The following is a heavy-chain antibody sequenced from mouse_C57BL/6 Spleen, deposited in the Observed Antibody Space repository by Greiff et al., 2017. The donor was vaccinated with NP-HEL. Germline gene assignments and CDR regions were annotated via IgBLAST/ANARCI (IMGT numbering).Heavy chain of an antibody. J-gene: IGHJ2*01. CDR2: IFPGSGST. CDR3: ARWGLHYGNPIFDY. Sequence: VQLQESGPELVKPGASVKISCKASGYTFTDYYINWVKQRPGQGLEWIGWIFPGSGSTYYNEKFKGKATLTVDKSSSTAYMLLSSLTSEDSAVYFCARWGLHYGNPIFDYWGQGTTLTVSS. CDR1: GYTFTDYY. D-gene: IGHD2-1*01. V-gene: IGHV1-75*01.